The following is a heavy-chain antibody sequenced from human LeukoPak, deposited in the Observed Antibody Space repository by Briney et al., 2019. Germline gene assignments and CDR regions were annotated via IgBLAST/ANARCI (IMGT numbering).Heavy chain of an antibody. CDR2: IYYSGST. D-gene: IGHD2-2*01. Sequence: PSETLSLTCTVSGGSISSYYWSWIRQPPGKGLEWIGYIYYSGSTKYNPSLKSRVTISEDTSKNQFSLKLSSVTAADTAVYYCARDLVAAGTIDPWGQGTLVTVSS. J-gene: IGHJ5*02. CDR3: ARDLVAAGTIDP. V-gene: IGHV4-59*01. CDR1: GGSISSYY.